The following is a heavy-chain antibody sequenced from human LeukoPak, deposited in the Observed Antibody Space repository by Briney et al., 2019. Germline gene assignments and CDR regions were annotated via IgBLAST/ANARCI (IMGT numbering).Heavy chain of an antibody. CDR1: GGSISSYY. CDR2: IYYSGST. CDR3: ATSSRGLTGYCWYFDL. Sequence: SETLSLTCTVSGGSISSYYWSWIRQPPGKGLEWIGYIYYSGSTNYNPSLKSRVTISVDTSKNQFSLKLSSVTAADTAVYYCATSSRGLTGYCWYFDLWGRGTLVTVSS. J-gene: IGHJ2*01. D-gene: IGHD7-27*01. V-gene: IGHV4-59*01.